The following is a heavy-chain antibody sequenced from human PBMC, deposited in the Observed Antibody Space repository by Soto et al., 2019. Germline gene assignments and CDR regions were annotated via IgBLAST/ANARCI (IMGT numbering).Heavy chain of an antibody. Sequence: EMRLVQSGGGLVKSGGSLRLSCAASDFSFSSYTMNWVRQAPGKGLEWVSSIGGTAGFIFYADSVKGRFTISRDNARNLLFLQMNSLRAEDTAVYYCTKGRGDLGMVTPYFYYGMDVWGQGTTVTASS. CDR3: TKGRGDLGMVTPYFYYGMDV. D-gene: IGHD2-21*01. J-gene: IGHJ6*02. CDR1: DFSFSSYT. V-gene: IGHV3-21*06. CDR2: IGGTAGFI.